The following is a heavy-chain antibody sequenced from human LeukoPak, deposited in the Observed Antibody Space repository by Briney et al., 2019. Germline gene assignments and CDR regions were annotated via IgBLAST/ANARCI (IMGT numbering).Heavy chain of an antibody. V-gene: IGHV3-23*01. D-gene: IGHD6-13*01. CDR2: ISGSGGST. CDR1: GFTFSSYA. Sequence: GGSLRLSCAASGFTFSSYAMSWVRQAPGKGLELVSAISGSGGSTYYADSVKGRFTISRDNSKNTLYLQMNSLRAEDTAVYYCASADRSIAAADYWGQGTLVTVSS. CDR3: ASADRSIAAADY. J-gene: IGHJ4*02.